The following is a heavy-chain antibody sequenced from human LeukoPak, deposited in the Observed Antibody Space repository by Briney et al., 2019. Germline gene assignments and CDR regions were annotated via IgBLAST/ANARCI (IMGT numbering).Heavy chain of an antibody. CDR1: GGTFSSYA. J-gene: IGHJ4*02. D-gene: IGHD3-22*01. Sequence: ASVKVSCKASGGTFSSYAISWVRQAPGKGLEWMGGFDPEDGETIYAQKFQGRVTMTEDTSTDTAYMELSSLRSEDTAVYYCATATMYYYDSSGSVYWGQGTLVTVSS. CDR2: FDPEDGET. V-gene: IGHV1-24*01. CDR3: ATATMYYYDSSGSVY.